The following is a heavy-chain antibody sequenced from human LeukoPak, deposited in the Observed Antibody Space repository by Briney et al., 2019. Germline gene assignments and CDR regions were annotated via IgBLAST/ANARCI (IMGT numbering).Heavy chain of an antibody. CDR3: TTLYSVVAATRHWDY. J-gene: IGHJ4*02. CDR2: IKSKTDGGTT. CDR1: GFTFSNAW. V-gene: IGHV3-15*01. D-gene: IGHD2-15*01. Sequence: SGGSLRLSCAASGFTFSNAWMSWVRQAPGKGLEWVGRIKSKTDGGTTDYAAPVKGRFTISRDDSKNTLYLQMNSLKTEDTAVYYCTTLYSVVAATRHWDYWGQGTLVTVSS.